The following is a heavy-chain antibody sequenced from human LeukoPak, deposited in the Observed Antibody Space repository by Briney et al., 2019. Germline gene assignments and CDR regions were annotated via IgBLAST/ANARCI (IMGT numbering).Heavy chain of an antibody. J-gene: IGHJ6*03. CDR2: IYSGGST. CDR1: GFTVSSNY. CDR3: ARFQYYYYYMDV. Sequence: GGSLRLSCAASGFTVSSNYMSWVRQAPGKGLEWVSVIYSGGSTYYADSVKGRFTISRDNSKNTLYLQMNSLRAEDTAVYYCARFQYYYYYMDVWGKGTTVTVSS. V-gene: IGHV3-66*02.